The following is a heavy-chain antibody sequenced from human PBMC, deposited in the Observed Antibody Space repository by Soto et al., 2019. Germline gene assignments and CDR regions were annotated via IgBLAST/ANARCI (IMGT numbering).Heavy chain of an antibody. Sequence: GGSLRLSCAASGFTFSTYWMSWVRQAPGKGLEWVANIKQDGSEKYYVDSVKGRFTISRDNAKNSLYLQMNSLRAEDTAVYYCARGGRRSGSYADAFDIWGQGTMVTISS. CDR3: ARGGRRSGSYADAFDI. CDR2: IKQDGSEK. J-gene: IGHJ3*02. D-gene: IGHD1-26*01. V-gene: IGHV3-7*03. CDR1: GFTFSTYW.